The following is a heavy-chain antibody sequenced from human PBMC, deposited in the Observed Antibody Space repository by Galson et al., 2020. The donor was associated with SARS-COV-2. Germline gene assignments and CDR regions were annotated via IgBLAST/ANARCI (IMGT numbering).Heavy chain of an antibody. V-gene: IGHV3-21*01. D-gene: IGHD2-8*01. J-gene: IGHJ3*02. CDR1: GFSFSTYI. CDR2: ITSGSYI. CDR3: ARDANGYPSDAFDI. Sequence: GESLKISCAASGFSFSTYIMNWFRQAPGEGLEWVSSITSGSYIFYADSVKGRFTISRDNAQNSLYLQMNSLRDEDTALYYCARDANGYPSDAFDIWGQGTMVTVSS.